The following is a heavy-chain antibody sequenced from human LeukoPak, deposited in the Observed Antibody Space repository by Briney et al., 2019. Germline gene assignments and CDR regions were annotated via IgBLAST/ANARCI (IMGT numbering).Heavy chain of an antibody. CDR1: GFTFSSYE. V-gene: IGHV3-48*03. CDR2: ISSSGSTI. Sequence: QPGGSLRLSCAASGFTFSSYEMNWVRQAPGKGLEWVSYISSSGSTIYYADSVKGRFTISRDNAKNSLYLQMNGLRAEDTAIYYCARAEYSSSLPWFDPWGQGTLVTVSS. D-gene: IGHD6-6*01. CDR3: ARAEYSSSLPWFDP. J-gene: IGHJ5*02.